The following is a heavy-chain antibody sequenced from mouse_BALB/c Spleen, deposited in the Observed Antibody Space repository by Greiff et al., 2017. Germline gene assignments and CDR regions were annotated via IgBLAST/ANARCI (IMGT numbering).Heavy chain of an antibody. CDR3: ARRAYGKDAMDY. CDR2: IYPGDGDT. Sequence: QVQLQQSGAELARPGASVKLSCKASGYTFTSYWMQWVKQRPGQGLEWIGAIYPGDGDTRYTQKFKGKATLTADKSSSTAYMQLSSLASEDSAVYYCARRAYGKDAMDYWGQGTSVTVSS. J-gene: IGHJ4*01. V-gene: IGHV1-87*01. CDR1: GYTFTSYW. D-gene: IGHD2-1*01.